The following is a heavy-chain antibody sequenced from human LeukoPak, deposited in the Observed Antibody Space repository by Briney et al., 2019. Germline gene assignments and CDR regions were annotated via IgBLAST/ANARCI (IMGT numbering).Heavy chain of an antibody. Sequence: GGSLRLSCTASGFTFGDYAMSWFRQAPGKGLEWAGFIRSKAYGGTIEYAASVKGRFTISRDDSKSIAYLQMNSLKTEDTAAYYCTRAFEGYSYGFDYWGQGTLVTVSS. J-gene: IGHJ4*02. CDR2: IRSKAYGGTI. CDR3: TRAFEGYSYGFDY. V-gene: IGHV3-49*03. CDR1: GFTFGDYA. D-gene: IGHD5-18*01.